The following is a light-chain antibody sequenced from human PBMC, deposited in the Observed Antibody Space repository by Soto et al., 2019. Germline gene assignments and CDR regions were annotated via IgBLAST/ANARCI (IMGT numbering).Light chain of an antibody. CDR3: HQRSTWPFT. Sequence: EIVLTQSPATLSLSPGERATLSCRASQSISSYLAWYQQKPDQAPRLLIYDASNRATGIPARFSGSGSGTDFTLTISSLEPEDFAVYYCHQRSTWPFTFGPGTKVEIK. CDR2: DAS. J-gene: IGKJ3*01. CDR1: QSISSY. V-gene: IGKV3-11*01.